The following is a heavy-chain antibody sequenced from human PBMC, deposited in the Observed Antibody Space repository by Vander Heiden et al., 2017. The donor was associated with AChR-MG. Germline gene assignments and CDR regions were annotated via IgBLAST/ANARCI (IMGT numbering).Heavy chain of an antibody. V-gene: IGHV3-23*01. Sequence: EVQLLESGGGLVQPGGSLRLSCEASGFTFSSYAMSWVRQAPGKGLEWVSAISGSGGSTYYADSVKGRFTISRDNSKNTLYLQMNSLRAEDTAVYYCAGRCSGGSCYSDDAFDIWGQGTMVTVSS. J-gene: IGHJ3*02. CDR3: AGRCSGGSCYSDDAFDI. CDR1: GFTFSSYA. D-gene: IGHD2-15*01. CDR2: ISGSGGST.